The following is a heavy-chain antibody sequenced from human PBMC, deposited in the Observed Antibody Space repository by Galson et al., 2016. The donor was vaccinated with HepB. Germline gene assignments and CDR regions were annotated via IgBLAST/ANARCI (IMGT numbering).Heavy chain of an antibody. CDR1: GYTFTSYD. CDR2: MNTNSGITGYAQSGIT. J-gene: IGHJ4*02. V-gene: IGHV1-8*01. Sequence: SVKVSCKAAGYTFTSYDINWVRQATGQGLEWMGWMNTNSGITGYAQSGITGYAQKFQGRVTMTRDTSINTAYLELSCLRYEDTAVYYCARGPLAPYSRRLDHWGQGTLVTVSS. CDR3: ARGPLAPYSRRLDH. D-gene: IGHD2-15*01.